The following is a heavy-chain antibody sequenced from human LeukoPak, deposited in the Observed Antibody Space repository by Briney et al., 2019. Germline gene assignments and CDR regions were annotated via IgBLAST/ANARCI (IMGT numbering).Heavy chain of an antibody. J-gene: IGHJ3*02. CDR2: INPSGGST. CDR1: GYTFTSYY. V-gene: IGHV1-46*01. Sequence: ASVKVSCKASGYTFTSYYMHWVRQAPGQGLEWMGIINPSGGSTSYAQKFQGRVTMTRDMSTSTVYMELSSLRSEDTAVYYCARAQRGRHDAFDIWGQGTMVTVSS. CDR3: ARAQRGRHDAFDI.